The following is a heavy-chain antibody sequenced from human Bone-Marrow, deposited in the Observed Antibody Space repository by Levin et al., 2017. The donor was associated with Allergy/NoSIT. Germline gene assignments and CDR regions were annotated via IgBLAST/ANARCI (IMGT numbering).Heavy chain of an antibody. D-gene: IGHD3-10*01. V-gene: IGHV3-21*01. CDR2: ISSSSSYI. CDR3: ARVPFSDYYGSGSHGDY. CDR1: GFTFSSYS. J-gene: IGHJ4*02. Sequence: MAGGSLRLSCAASGFTFSSYSMNWVRQAPGKGLEWVSSISSSSSYIYYADSVKGRFTISRDNAKNSLYLQMNSLRAEDTAVYYCARVPFSDYYGSGSHGDYWGQGTLVTVSS.